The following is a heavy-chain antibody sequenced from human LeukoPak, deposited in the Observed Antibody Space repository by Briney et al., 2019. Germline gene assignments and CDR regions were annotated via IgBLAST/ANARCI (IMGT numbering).Heavy chain of an antibody. J-gene: IGHJ4*02. V-gene: IGHV1-69*13. D-gene: IGHD2-2*02. Sequence: ASVKVSCKASGGTFSSYAISWVRQAPGQGLEWMGGIIPIFGTANYAQKFQGRVTITADESTSTAYMELSSLRSEDTAVYYCARDPKVPYCSSTSCYTRYYFDYWGQGTLVTVSS. CDR1: GGTFSSYA. CDR2: IIPIFGTA. CDR3: ARDPKVPYCSSTSCYTRYYFDY.